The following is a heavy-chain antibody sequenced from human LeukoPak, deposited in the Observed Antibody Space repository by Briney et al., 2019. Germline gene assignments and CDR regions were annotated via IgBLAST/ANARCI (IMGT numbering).Heavy chain of an antibody. Sequence: PSETLSLTCTVSGGSLSGYYWSWIRQPPGKGLEWIGYVYYSGSTTYNPSLKSRVTISVDTSKNQFSLRLGSVTAADTAVYYCARVLSRRDLWLDYWGQGTLVTVSS. J-gene: IGHJ4*02. V-gene: IGHV4-59*12. CDR1: GGSLSGYY. CDR2: VYYSGST. CDR3: ARVLSRRDLWLDY. D-gene: IGHD5-18*01.